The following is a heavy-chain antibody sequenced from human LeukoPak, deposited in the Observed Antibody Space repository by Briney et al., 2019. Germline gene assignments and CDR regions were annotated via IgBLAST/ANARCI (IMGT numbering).Heavy chain of an antibody. CDR2: IMQDGSEK. CDR3: ASASVAGTGGDY. Sequence: GGSLRLSCAASGFTFSSYWMSWVRQALGEGLEWVENIMQDGSEKFYVESVKGRYTISRNNAKNSLYLQINRLRAEDTAVYYCASASVAGTGGDYWGQGTLVTVSS. V-gene: IGHV3-7*01. J-gene: IGHJ4*02. D-gene: IGHD6-19*01. CDR1: GFTFSSYW.